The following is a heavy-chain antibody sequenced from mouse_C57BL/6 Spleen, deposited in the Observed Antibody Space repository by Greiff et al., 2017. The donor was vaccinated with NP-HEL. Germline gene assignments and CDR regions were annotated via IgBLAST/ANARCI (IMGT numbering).Heavy chain of an antibody. D-gene: IGHD6-1*01. CDR2: IDPETGGT. CDR3: ARGPLPHPMDY. Sequence: VQLQQSGAELVRPGASVTLSCKASGYTFTDYEMHWVKQTPVHGLEWIGAIDPETGGTAYNQKFKGMAILTADKSSSTAYMELRSLTSEDSAVYYCARGPLPHPMDYWGQGTSVTVSS. J-gene: IGHJ4*01. CDR1: GYTFTDYE. V-gene: IGHV1-15*01.